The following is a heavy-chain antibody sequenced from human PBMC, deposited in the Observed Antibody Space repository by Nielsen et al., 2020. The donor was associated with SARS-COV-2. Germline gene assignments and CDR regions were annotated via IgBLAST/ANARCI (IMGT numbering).Heavy chain of an antibody. D-gene: IGHD6-13*01. CDR2: IDPSDSYT. J-gene: IGHJ6*02. V-gene: IGHV5-10-1*01. CDR3: ARRVVAAAGTSYYYYGMDV. Sequence: GESLKISCKGSGYSFTSYWISWARQMPGKGLEWMGRIDPSDSYTNYSPSFQGHVTISADKSISTAYLQWSSLKASDTAMYYCARRVVAAAGTSYYYYGMDVWGQGTTVTVSS. CDR1: GYSFTSYW.